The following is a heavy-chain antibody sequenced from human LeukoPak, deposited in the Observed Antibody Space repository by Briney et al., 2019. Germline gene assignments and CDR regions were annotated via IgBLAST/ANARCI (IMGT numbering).Heavy chain of an antibody. CDR1: GYTFTSYA. V-gene: IGHV1-3*01. CDR3: ARGTDYDDAFDI. D-gene: IGHD4-17*01. CDR2: INAGNGNT. Sequence: GASVKVSCKASGYTFTSYAMHWVRQAPGQRLEWMGWINAGNGNTKYSQKFQGRVTITRDTSASTAYMELSSLRSEDTAVYYCARGTDYDDAFDIWGQGTMVTVSS. J-gene: IGHJ3*02.